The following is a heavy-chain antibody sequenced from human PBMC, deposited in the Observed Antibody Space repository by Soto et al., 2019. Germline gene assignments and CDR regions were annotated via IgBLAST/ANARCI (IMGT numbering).Heavy chain of an antibody. CDR2: IFYSGST. Sequence: QVQLQESGPGLVKPSQTLSLTCSVSGVSLTSGTYYWSWIRQHPGKGLEWIGYIFYSGSTDYNPSLKSRVNISVETSKNQFSLKLSSVTAADTAVYYCVSTEDFFDYWGQGTLVTVSS. V-gene: IGHV4-31*03. CDR1: GVSLTSGTYY. CDR3: VSTEDFFDY. J-gene: IGHJ4*02.